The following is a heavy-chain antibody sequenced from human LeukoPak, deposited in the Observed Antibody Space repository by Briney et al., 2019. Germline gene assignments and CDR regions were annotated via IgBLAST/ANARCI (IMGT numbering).Heavy chain of an antibody. V-gene: IGHV1-2*02. CDR2: INPNSIGT. Sequence: SVRVSCKPAGYTFTRYFRHWVREAPGQGREWVGGINPNSIGTNYAQKDQARVTITRDTSISTANLELSKLRSDDTAVHYFTRPQKYSSSRVWFARWGQGTPVTVPS. D-gene: IGHD6-13*01. J-gene: IGHJ5*02. CDR3: TRPQKYSSSRVWFAR. CDR1: GYTFTRYF.